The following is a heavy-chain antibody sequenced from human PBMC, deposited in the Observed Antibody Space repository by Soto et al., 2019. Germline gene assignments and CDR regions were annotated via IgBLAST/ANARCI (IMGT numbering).Heavy chain of an antibody. D-gene: IGHD3-16*02. Sequence: GGSLRLSCAASGFTFSSYAMHWVRQAPGKGLEYVSAISSNGGSTYYANSVKGRFTISRDNSKNTLYLQMGSLRAEDMAVYYCARTPSGLWGSYRYEYYYYMDVWGKGTTVTVSS. CDR2: ISSNGGST. CDR1: GFTFSSYA. J-gene: IGHJ6*03. CDR3: ARTPSGLWGSYRYEYYYYMDV. V-gene: IGHV3-64*01.